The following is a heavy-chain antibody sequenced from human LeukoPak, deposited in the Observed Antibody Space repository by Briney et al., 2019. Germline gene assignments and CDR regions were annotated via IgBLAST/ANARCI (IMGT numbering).Heavy chain of an antibody. J-gene: IGHJ4*02. D-gene: IGHD6-6*01. CDR2: ISYDGSNK. V-gene: IGHV3-30*04. CDR1: GFTFSSYA. CDR3: ARDLSYSSSSGVFDY. Sequence: PGGSLRLSCAASGFTFSSYAMHWVRQAPGKGLEWVAVISYDGSNKYYADSVKGRFTISRDNSKNTLYLQMNSLRAEDTAVYYCARDLSYSSSSGVFDYCGQGTLVTVSS.